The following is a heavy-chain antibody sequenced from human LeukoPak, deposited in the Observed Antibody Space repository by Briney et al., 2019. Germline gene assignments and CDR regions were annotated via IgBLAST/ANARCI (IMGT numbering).Heavy chain of an antibody. CDR3: SKDPLYTYDDSRVSYGMDV. CDR2: ISYDGSNI. V-gene: IGHV3-30*18. CDR1: GFIFSSSA. Sequence: GGSLRLSCAASGFIFSSSAMHWVRRAPGKGREWVAVISYDGSNIYHGDSVKGRFTISRDNAKKKLYLEMKSLRAEDTAVYYCSKDPLYTYDDSRVSYGMDVWGQGTTVTVSS. J-gene: IGHJ6*02. D-gene: IGHD3-16*01.